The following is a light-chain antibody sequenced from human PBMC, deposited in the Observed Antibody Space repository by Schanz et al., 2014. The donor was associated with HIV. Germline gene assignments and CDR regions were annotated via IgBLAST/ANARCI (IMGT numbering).Light chain of an antibody. CDR3: QQSYSATPYT. CDR1: QSISIS. Sequence: DIQLTQSPSSLSASVGDRVTITCRASQSISISLNWYQQKPGKAPRLLIYATSLLHTGVPSRFSGSGSGTHCTLTITSLQCDDLATYYWQQSYSATPYTFGQGTRRESK. CDR2: ATS. V-gene: IGKV1-39*01. J-gene: IGKJ2*01.